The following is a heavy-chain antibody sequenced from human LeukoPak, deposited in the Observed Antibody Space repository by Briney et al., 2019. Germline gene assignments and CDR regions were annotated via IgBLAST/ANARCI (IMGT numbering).Heavy chain of an antibody. Sequence: PGGSLRLSCAASGFTFSSYNMTWVRQAPGKGLEWVSYIYSSGNYIYSADSVRGRFTISGENARKSLYLKLNSLRAEDTAVYSCARGVVAVPGASDFYYMDVWGKGNPVTVSS. D-gene: IGHD2-2*01. CDR1: GFTFSSYN. CDR3: ARGVVAVPGASDFYYMDV. J-gene: IGHJ6*03. V-gene: IGHV3-21*05. CDR2: IYSSGNYI.